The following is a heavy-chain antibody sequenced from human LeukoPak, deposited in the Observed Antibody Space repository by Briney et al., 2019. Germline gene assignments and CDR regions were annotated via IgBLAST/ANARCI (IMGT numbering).Heavy chain of an antibody. CDR2: ISGSGGST. CDR1: GFTFSSYD. CDR3: AKSRSDIVVVPAAIYYYYYYMDV. J-gene: IGHJ6*03. V-gene: IGHV3-23*01. D-gene: IGHD2-2*01. Sequence: GGSLRLSCAASGFTFSSYDMSWVRQAPGKGLEWVSAISGSGGSTYYADSVKGRFTISRDNSKNTLYLQMNSLRAEDTAVYYCAKSRSDIVVVPAAIYYYYYYMDVWGKGTTVTVSS.